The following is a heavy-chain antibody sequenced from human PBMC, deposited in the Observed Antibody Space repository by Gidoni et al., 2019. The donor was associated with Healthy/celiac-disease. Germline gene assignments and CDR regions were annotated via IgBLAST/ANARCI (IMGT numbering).Heavy chain of an antibody. Sequence: VRLVWSGGGVVQPGRSLRLSCAASASTLSTYGMHWVRQAPGMGLEWVAVIWYDGSNKYYADSVKGRFTISRDNSKNTLYLQMNSLRAEDTAVYYCAREPHPFYSSGWYYFDYWGQGTLVTVSS. CDR2: IWYDGSNK. V-gene: IGHV3-33*01. J-gene: IGHJ4*02. D-gene: IGHD6-19*01. CDR1: ASTLSTYG. CDR3: AREPHPFYSSGWYYFDY.